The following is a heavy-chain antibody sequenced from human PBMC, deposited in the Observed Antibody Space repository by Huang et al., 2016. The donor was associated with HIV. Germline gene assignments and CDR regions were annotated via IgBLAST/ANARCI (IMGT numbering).Heavy chain of an antibody. Sequence: QVQLVQSGAEVKKPGSSVKVSCKVSGGTFTNAISWVRQAPGQGLEWMGGIIPSFGTPNYERKFQGRVTITADESTSIAYMELSSLRSEDTAVYYCARGAPDLDSHLDHWGQGTLVTVSS. J-gene: IGHJ4*02. CDR2: IIPSFGTP. CDR1: GGTFTNA. V-gene: IGHV1-69*13. D-gene: IGHD3-3*01. CDR3: ARGAPDLDSHLDH.